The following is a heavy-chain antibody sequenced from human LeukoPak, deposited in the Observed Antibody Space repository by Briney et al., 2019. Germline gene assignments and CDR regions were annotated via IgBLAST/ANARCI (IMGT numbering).Heavy chain of an antibody. CDR2: IYYSGST. CDR1: GGSISSSSYY. CDR3: AREPLRWGSSWRDAFDI. J-gene: IGHJ3*02. D-gene: IGHD6-13*01. Sequence: PSETLSLTCTVSGGSISSSSYYGGWIRQPPGKGLEWIGSIYYSGSTYYNPSLKSRITISVDTSKNQFSLKLSSVTAADTAVYYCAREPLRWGSSWRDAFDIWGQGTMVTVSS. V-gene: IGHV4-39*07.